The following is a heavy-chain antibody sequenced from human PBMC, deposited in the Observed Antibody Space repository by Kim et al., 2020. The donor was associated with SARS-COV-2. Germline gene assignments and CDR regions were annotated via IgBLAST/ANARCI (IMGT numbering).Heavy chain of an antibody. CDR2: IYYSGST. J-gene: IGHJ6*02. V-gene: IGHV4-59*01. CDR1: GGSISSYY. Sequence: SETLSLTCTVSGGSISSYYWSWIRQPPGKGLEWIGYIYYSGSTNYNPSLKSRVTISVDTSKNQFSLKLSSVTAADTAVYYCARGPGGYCSGGSCYNYYYYYGMDVWGQGTTVTVSS. CDR3: ARGPGGYCSGGSCYNYYYYYGMDV. D-gene: IGHD2-15*01.